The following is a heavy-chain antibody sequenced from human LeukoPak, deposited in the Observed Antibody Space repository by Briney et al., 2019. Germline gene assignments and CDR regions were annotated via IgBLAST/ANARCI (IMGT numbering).Heavy chain of an antibody. CDR3: ARDPPRSRVVGPHYTGDY. J-gene: IGHJ4*02. D-gene: IGHD3-3*01. V-gene: IGHV7-4-1*02. CDR2: INTNTGNP. Sequence: ASVKVSCKASGYTFTSYAMNWVRQAPGQGLEWVGWINTNTGNPTYAQGFTGRFVFSLDTSVTTAYLQTSSLKAEDTAVYYCARDPPRSRVVGPHYTGDYWGQGTLVTVSS. CDR1: GYTFTSYA.